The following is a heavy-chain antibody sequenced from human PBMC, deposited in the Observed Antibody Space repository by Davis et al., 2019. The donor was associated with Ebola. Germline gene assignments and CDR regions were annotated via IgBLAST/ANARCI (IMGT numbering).Heavy chain of an antibody. D-gene: IGHD2-2*01. Sequence: SETLSPTCTVSGGSIISSSSYWGWIRQPPRKGLEWIGSIYYSGITYYNPSLKSRVTISVDTSKNQFSLKLTSVTAADTAVYYCASLNIVLVPAALLYYYYGMDVWGQGTTVTVSS. V-gene: IGHV4-39*01. CDR3: ASLNIVLVPAALLYYYYGMDV. CDR2: IYYSGIT. J-gene: IGHJ6*02. CDR1: GGSIISSSSY.